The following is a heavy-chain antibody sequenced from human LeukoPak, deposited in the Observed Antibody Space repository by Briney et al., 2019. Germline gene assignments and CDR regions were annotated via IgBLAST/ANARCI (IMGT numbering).Heavy chain of an antibody. CDR3: ASEMYSSSWYAYYFDY. J-gene: IGHJ4*02. CDR1: GGSFSGYY. D-gene: IGHD6-13*01. V-gene: IGHV4-34*01. Sequence: SETLSLTCAVYGGSFSGYYWSWIRQPPGKGLEWIGEINHSGSTNYNPSLKSRVTISVDTSKNQLSLKLSSVTAADTAVYYCASEMYSSSWYAYYFDYWGQGTLVTVSS. CDR2: INHSGST.